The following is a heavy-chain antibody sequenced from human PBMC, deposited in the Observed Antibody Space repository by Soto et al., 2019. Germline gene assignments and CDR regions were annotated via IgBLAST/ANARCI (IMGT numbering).Heavy chain of an antibody. Sequence: SETLSLTCAVYGGSFSGYYWSWIRQPPGKGLEWIGEINHSGSTNYNPSLKSRVTISVDTSKNQFSLKLSSVTAADTAVYYCARDSPVLTVFSGSSYHYYGMDVWGQGTTVTVSS. CDR3: ARDSPVLTVFSGSSYHYYGMDV. CDR2: INHSGST. J-gene: IGHJ6*02. CDR1: GGSFSGYY. D-gene: IGHD2-8*01. V-gene: IGHV4-34*01.